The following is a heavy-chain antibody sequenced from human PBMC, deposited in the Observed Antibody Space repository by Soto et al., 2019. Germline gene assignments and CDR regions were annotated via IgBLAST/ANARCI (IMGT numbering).Heavy chain of an antibody. Sequence: EVQLLESGGGLVQPGGSLRLSCAVSGFSFSTYGVTWVRQAPGKGLEWVSGVSGGSGTTHYADSVKGRFTITGDTSKNTVYLQMNSLRAEDTAVYYCAKWNGDGDHWGQGTLVTVSS. V-gene: IGHV3-23*01. CDR1: GFSFSTYG. CDR2: VSGGSGTT. J-gene: IGHJ4*02. D-gene: IGHD1-1*01. CDR3: AKWNGDGDH.